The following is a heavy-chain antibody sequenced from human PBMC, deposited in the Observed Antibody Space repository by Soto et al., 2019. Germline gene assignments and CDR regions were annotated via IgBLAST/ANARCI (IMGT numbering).Heavy chain of an antibody. CDR2: ISDTGRT. J-gene: IGHJ4*02. CDR1: GGSLNDHR. D-gene: IGHD3-10*01. CDR3: ARAPRGNYGYPSYFDY. V-gene: IGHV4-59*11. Sequence: ASETLSLTCNVSGGSLNDHRWAWIRQPPGQGLELVAYISDTGRTDYNPFLKSRLSISVDTSRNQFSLEVRSLTSADTAIYYCARAPRGNYGYPSYFDYWGQGTLVTVSS.